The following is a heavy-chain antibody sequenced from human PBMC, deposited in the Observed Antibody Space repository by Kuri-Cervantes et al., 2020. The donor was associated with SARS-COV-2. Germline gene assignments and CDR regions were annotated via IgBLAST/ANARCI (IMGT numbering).Heavy chain of an antibody. J-gene: IGHJ4*02. CDR2: ISGSGSST. V-gene: IGHV3-23*01. D-gene: IGHD2-21*01. Sequence: GESLKISCAASGFTFSSYAVSWVRQAPGKGLELVSAISGSGSSTYYADSVKGRFTISRDNSKNTLYLQMNSLRAEDTAVYYCAKTPIVVVIAITYYFDYWGQGTLVTVSS. CDR1: GFTFSSYA. CDR3: AKTPIVVVIAITYYFDY.